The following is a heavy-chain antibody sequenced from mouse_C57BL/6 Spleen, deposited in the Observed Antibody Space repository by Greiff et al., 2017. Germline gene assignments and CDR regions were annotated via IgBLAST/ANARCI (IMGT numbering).Heavy chain of an antibody. CDR2: IDPSDSYT. J-gene: IGHJ3*01. D-gene: IGHD2-4*01. V-gene: IGHV1-59*01. Sequence: QVQLQQPGAELVRPGTSVKLSCKASGYTFTSYWMHWVKQRPGQGLEWIGVIDPSDSYTNYNQKFKGKATLTVDTSSSTAYMQLSSLTSADSAVYYCARRVDYDGRFAYWGQGTLVTVSA. CDR3: ARRVDYDGRFAY. CDR1: GYTFTSYW.